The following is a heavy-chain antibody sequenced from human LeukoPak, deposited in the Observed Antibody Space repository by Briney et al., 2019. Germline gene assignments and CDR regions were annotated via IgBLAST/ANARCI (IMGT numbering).Heavy chain of an antibody. Sequence: ASVKVSCKASGYTFTDYDITWVRQAPGQGLEWMGWINGRNGNTNYSQRLQGRVTMTTDTSTSTAYMELISLTSDDTAVYYCAREHALWSNSFDYWGQGTLVIVSS. J-gene: IGHJ4*02. CDR2: INGRNGNT. CDR1: GYTFTDYD. CDR3: AREHALWSNSFDY. V-gene: IGHV1-18*04. D-gene: IGHD2/OR15-2a*01.